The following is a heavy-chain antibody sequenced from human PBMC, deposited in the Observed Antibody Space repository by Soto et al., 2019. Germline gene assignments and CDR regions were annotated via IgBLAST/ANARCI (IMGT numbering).Heavy chain of an antibody. J-gene: IGHJ6*03. D-gene: IGHD5-12*01. CDR2: IYYSGGT. CDR3: ARKDSGYADYMDV. CDR1: GGSISRGGYY. Sequence: QVQLQESGPGLVKPSQTLSLTCTVSGGSISRGGYYWSWIRQHPGKGLEWIGYIYYSGGTYYNPSLKRRVTISVDTSENQFSLRLSSVTAAGTAVYYCARKDSGYADYMDVWGKGTTVTVSS. V-gene: IGHV4-31*03.